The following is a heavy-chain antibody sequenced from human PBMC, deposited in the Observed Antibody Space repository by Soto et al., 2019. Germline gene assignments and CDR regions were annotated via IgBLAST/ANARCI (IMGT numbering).Heavy chain of an antibody. V-gene: IGHV4-31*03. Sequence: QVQLQESGPGLVKPSQTLSLTCTVSGGSISSGGYYWSWIRQHPGKGLEWIGYIYYSGSTYYNPSPRSRVTISLDTSQTPFSLKLSSVPAADTPVYYCARSLGVAAAGPFAYWGQGTLVTVSS. CDR1: GGSISSGGYY. CDR3: ARSLGVAAAGPFAY. D-gene: IGHD6-13*01. CDR2: IYYSGST. J-gene: IGHJ4*02.